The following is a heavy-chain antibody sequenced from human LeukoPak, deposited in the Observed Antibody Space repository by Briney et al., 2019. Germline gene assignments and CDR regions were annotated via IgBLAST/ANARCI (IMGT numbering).Heavy chain of an antibody. Sequence: GGSLRLSCAASGFIFSSYAMSWVRQAPGKGLEWVSAISGSGGSTYYADSVKGRFTISRDNSKNTLYLQMNSLRAEDTAVYYCAKVRGGDYYFDYWGQGTLVTVSS. V-gene: IGHV3-23*01. CDR3: AKVRGGDYYFDY. CDR2: ISGSGGST. D-gene: IGHD4-17*01. CDR1: GFIFSSYA. J-gene: IGHJ4*02.